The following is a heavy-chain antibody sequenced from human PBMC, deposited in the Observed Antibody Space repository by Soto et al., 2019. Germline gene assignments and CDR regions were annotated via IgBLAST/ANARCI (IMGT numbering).Heavy chain of an antibody. CDR2: IYYSGST. CDR1: GGSISSGGYY. CDR3: ARRYCSGGSCYGNWFDP. Sequence: PSETLSLTCTVSGGSISSGGYYWSWTRQHPGKGLEWIGYIYYSGSTYYNPSLKSRVTISVDTSKNQFSLKLSSVTAADTAVYYCARRYCSGGSCYGNWFDPWGQGTLVTVSS. D-gene: IGHD2-15*01. J-gene: IGHJ5*02. V-gene: IGHV4-31*03.